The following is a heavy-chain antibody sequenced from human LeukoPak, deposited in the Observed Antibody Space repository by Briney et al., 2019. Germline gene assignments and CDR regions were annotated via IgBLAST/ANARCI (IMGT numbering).Heavy chain of an antibody. CDR1: GFTFTSSA. V-gene: IGHV1-69*13. CDR2: IIPIFGTA. CDR3: ARGPYSSGWSTI. Sequence: ASVKVSCKASGFTFTSSAVQWVRQARGQRLEWMGGIIPIFGTANYAQKFQGRVTITADESTSTAYMELSSLRSEDTAVYYCARGPYSSGWSTIWGQGTLVTVSS. J-gene: IGHJ4*02. D-gene: IGHD6-19*01.